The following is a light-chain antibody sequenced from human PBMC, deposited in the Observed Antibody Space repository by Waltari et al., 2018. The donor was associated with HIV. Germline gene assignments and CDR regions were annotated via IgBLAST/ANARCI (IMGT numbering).Light chain of an antibody. CDR1: QSVSSSD. CDR2: GAS. J-gene: IGKJ1*01. V-gene: IGKV3-20*01. Sequence: EIVLTQSPGTLSLSPGERATLSCRASQSVSSSDLAWFQQKPGQAPRLLIYGASSRATDIPDRFSGSGSGTNFTLTISRLEPEDFAVYYCQQYGSSRGTFGQGTKVEIK. CDR3: QQYGSSRGT.